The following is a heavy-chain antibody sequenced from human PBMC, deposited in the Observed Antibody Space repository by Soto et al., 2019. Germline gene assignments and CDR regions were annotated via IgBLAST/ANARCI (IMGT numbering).Heavy chain of an antibody. CDR2: IWYDGSNK. Sequence: GGSLRLSCAASGFTFSNYIMHWVRQAPGKGLEWVAVIWYDGSNKYYADSVKGRFTISRDNSKNTLYLQMNSLRAEDTAVYYCARDSWPHIYDILTGYPHYYFDYWGQGTLVTVSS. D-gene: IGHD3-9*01. J-gene: IGHJ4*02. CDR1: GFTFSNYI. CDR3: ARDSWPHIYDILTGYPHYYFDY. V-gene: IGHV3-33*08.